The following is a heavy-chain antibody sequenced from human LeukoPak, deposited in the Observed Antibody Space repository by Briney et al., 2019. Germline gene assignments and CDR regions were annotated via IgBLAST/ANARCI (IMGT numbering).Heavy chain of an antibody. V-gene: IGHV3-23*01. CDR3: AKDIAVRVQLWLMDY. D-gene: IGHD5-18*01. CDR2: ISGSGGST. Sequence: GGSLRLSCAASGFTFSSYAMSWVRQAPGKGLEWVSAISGSGGSTYYADSVKGRFTISRDNSKNTLYLQMNSLRAEDTAVYYCAKDIAVRVQLWLMDYWGQGTLVTVSS. CDR1: GFTFSSYA. J-gene: IGHJ4*02.